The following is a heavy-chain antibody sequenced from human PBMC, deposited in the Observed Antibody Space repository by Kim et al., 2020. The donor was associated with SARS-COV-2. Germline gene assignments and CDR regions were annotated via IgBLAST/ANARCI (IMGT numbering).Heavy chain of an antibody. V-gene: IGHV4-39*01. CDR1: GDSISNSFYY. Sequence: SETLSLTCTVSGDSISNSFYYWGWIRQPPGTGLEWIGSIYHSGSTYDNPSLKSRVTISVDTSKNQFSLKLSSVTAGDTAVYYCARLPHDSSGYIDSWGQGTLLTVSS. CDR3: ARLPHDSSGYIDS. CDR2: IYHSGST. J-gene: IGHJ4*02. D-gene: IGHD3-22*01.